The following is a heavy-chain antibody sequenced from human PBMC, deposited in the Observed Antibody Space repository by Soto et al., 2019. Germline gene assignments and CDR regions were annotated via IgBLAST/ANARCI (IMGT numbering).Heavy chain of an antibody. CDR1: GFTFSIYG. Sequence: PGGSLRLSCAASGFTFSIYGMSWVRQVPGKGLEWVSTISDSGDSAYYADSVKGRFTISRDNAKNSLYLQMNSLRAEDTAVYYCAKIIYDFWSGPILTNYYYYGMDVWGQGTTVTVSS. J-gene: IGHJ6*02. D-gene: IGHD3-3*01. CDR3: AKIIYDFWSGPILTNYYYYGMDV. CDR2: ISDSGDSA. V-gene: IGHV3-23*01.